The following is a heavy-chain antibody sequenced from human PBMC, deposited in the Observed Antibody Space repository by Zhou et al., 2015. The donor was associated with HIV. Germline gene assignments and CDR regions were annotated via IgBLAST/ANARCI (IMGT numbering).Heavy chain of an antibody. J-gene: IGHJ5*02. V-gene: IGHV1-69*01. Sequence: QVQLVQSGAEVKKPASSVKVSCKASGGTFSSYAINWVRQAPGQGLEWMGGIMPIFGTANYAQKFQGRVTITADESTSTAYMELRSLRSDDTAVYYCARRGNYFDSGNYRYWFDPWGQGTLVTVSS. CDR1: GGTFSSYA. D-gene: IGHD3-10*01. CDR3: ARRGNYFDSGNYRYWFDP. CDR2: IMPIFGTA.